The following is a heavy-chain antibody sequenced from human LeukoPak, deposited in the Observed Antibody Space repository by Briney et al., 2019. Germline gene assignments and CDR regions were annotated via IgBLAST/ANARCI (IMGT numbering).Heavy chain of an antibody. V-gene: IGHV4-39*01. CDR1: GGSISSSSYY. Sequence: SETLSLTCTVSGGSISSSSYYWGWIRQPPGKGLEWIGSIYYSGNTYYNPSLESRVTISVDTSKNQFSLKLSSVTAADTAVYYCARHVTIFGAPNWFDPWGQGTLVTVSS. CDR3: ARHVTIFGAPNWFDP. D-gene: IGHD3-3*01. J-gene: IGHJ5*02. CDR2: IYYSGNT.